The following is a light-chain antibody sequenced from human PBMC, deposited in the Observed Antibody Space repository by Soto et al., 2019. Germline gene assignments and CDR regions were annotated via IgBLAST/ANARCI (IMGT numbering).Light chain of an antibody. CDR2: GAS. Sequence: EIFLTQSPGTLSLSPGTGTTLSCRASESVASLAWYQQKPGQAPRLLIYGASTRATGIPDRFSGSGSGTDFTLTISRLEPEDFAVYYCQYYGGSPRTFGRGTKVDIK. CDR1: ESVAS. CDR3: QYYGGSPRT. V-gene: IGKV3-20*01. J-gene: IGKJ1*01.